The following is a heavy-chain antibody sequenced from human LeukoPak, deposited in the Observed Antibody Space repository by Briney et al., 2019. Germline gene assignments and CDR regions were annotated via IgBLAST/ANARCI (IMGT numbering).Heavy chain of an antibody. CDR2: IYSGSST. CDR3: ARIRNDRRFDY. CDR1: GFTVSSNY. D-gene: IGHD3-16*01. Sequence: PGGSLRLSCAASGFTVSSNYMSWVRQAPGKGLEWVSVIYSGSSTYYADSVKGRFTISRDNSKNTLYLQMNSLRAEDTAVYYCARIRNDRRFDYWGQGTLVTVSS. V-gene: IGHV3-53*01. J-gene: IGHJ4*02.